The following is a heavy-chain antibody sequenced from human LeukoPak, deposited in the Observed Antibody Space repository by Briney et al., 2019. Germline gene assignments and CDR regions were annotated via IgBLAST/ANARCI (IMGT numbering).Heavy chain of an antibody. Sequence: GASLKISCKGSGYGFTSYWIGWLRQMPGKGLEWMGSIYPGDYDTRYSPSFLGQVTISADKSISTAYLQWSSLKASDPAMYYCARHSPPETAAGIGYWGQGTLVTASS. CDR2: IYPGDYDT. V-gene: IGHV5-51*01. CDR3: ARHSPPETAAGIGY. CDR1: GYGFTSYW. J-gene: IGHJ4*02. D-gene: IGHD6-13*01.